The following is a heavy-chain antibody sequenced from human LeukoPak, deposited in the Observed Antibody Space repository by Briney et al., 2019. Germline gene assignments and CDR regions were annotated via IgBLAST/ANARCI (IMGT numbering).Heavy chain of an antibody. J-gene: IGHJ4*02. Sequence: SETLSLTCTVSGGSISSYYWSWIRQPAGKGLEWIGRIYTSGSTNYNPSLKSRVTMSVETYKNQISLKVNSVTAADTAVYYCARESYSSSYLFDFWGQGTLVTVSS. CDR3: ARESYSSSYLFDF. CDR1: GGSISSYY. D-gene: IGHD6-6*01. CDR2: IYTSGST. V-gene: IGHV4-4*07.